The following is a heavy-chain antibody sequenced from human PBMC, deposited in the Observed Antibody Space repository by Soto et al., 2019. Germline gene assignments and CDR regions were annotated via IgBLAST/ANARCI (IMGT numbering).Heavy chain of an antibody. J-gene: IGHJ6*02. CDR3: ATRGPYGDYDV. V-gene: IGHV1-69*01. Sequence: QVQLVQSGAEVKKPGSSVKVSCTASGGTFSSYAISWVRQAPEQGLEWMGGIIPISGTANYAQKFQGRVTITADDSTSTADMELSNLGSEDTAVHYCATRGPYGDYDVWGQGTTVTVSS. CDR2: IIPISGTA. D-gene: IGHD4-17*01. CDR1: GGTFSSYA.